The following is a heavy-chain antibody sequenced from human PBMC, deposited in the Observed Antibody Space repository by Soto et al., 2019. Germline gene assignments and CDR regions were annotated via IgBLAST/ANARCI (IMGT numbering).Heavy chain of an antibody. D-gene: IGHD3-3*01. CDR1: GYTFTSYA. Sequence: ASVKVSCKASGYTFTSYAMHWVRQAPGQRLEWMGWINAGNGNTNYAQKLQGRVTMTTDTSTSTAYMELRSLRSDDTAVYYCARERRITSFGVVKGLYYLVVWGKGTTVTVAS. V-gene: IGHV1-3*01. CDR2: INAGNGNT. J-gene: IGHJ6*03. CDR3: ARERRITSFGVVKGLYYLVV.